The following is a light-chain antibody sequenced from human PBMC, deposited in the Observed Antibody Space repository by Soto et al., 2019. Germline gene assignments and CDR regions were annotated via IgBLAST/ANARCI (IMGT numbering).Light chain of an antibody. CDR1: SNDVGGYNY. J-gene: IGLJ1*01. CDR2: DVS. V-gene: IGLV2-11*01. Sequence: QSALTQPRSVSGSPGQSVTVSCTGTSNDVGGYNYVSWYQQHPGKAPKLMIYDVSKRPSGVPDRFSGSKSGNTASLTISGLLAEDEADYYCCSSASSNTYVFGTGTKVTVL. CDR3: CSSASSNTYV.